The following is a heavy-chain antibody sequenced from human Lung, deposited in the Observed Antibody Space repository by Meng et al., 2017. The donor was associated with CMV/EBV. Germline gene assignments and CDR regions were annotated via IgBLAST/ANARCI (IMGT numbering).Heavy chain of an antibody. D-gene: IGHD1-26*01. Sequence: LXCTVSGYSISSGNYWGWIRQPPGKGLEWLGSFYHTGSTSYNPSLKSRVTISLDSSKNQFSLKLTSVTAADTAVYYCARGWGAALDYWGQGTLVTVSS. CDR3: ARGWGAALDY. CDR2: FYHTGST. CDR1: GYSISSGNY. V-gene: IGHV4-38-2*02. J-gene: IGHJ4*02.